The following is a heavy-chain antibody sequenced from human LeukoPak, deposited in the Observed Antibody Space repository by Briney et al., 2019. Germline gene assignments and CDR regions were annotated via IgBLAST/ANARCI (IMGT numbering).Heavy chain of an antibody. CDR1: GGSISNYH. CDR2: IEYSGGT. V-gene: IGHV4-59*08. Sequence: PSETLSLTCTVSGGSISNYHWSWFRKAPGTGLEWIGYIEYSGGTTYNSSLKRRVTISVDTSKSQSSLKLNSVTAADTAVYYCARVKYSSGSTSSWFDPWGQGTPVAVSS. J-gene: IGHJ5*02. D-gene: IGHD3-10*01. CDR3: ARVKYSSGSTSSWFDP.